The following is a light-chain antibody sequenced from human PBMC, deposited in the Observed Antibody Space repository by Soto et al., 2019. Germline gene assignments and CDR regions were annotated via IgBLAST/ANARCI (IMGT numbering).Light chain of an antibody. CDR3: AAWDDTLDEYV. V-gene: IGLV1-44*01. CDR2: RTF. J-gene: IGLJ1*01. CDR1: ASNIGSKA. Sequence: QSVLTQPPSASGTPGQRVTISCSGSASNIGSKAVDWYQHLPGTAPKLLIHRTFQRPSGGPARFSGSKSDTSASLAISGLQSEDEADYYCAAWDDTLDEYVFGTGTKVTVL.